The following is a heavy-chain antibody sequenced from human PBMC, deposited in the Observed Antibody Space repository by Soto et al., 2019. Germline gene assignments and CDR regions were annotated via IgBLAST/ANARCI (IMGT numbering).Heavy chain of an antibody. CDR3: GRDAGRRFDY. J-gene: IGHJ4*01. V-gene: IGHV3-7*01. D-gene: IGHD6-13*01. CDR1: GFTFSSYW. Sequence: EVQLVESGGGLVQPGGSLRLSCAASGFTFSSYWMTWARQAPGKGLEWVASMNRDGSEKRYVDSVEGRFTISRDNAKNSLFLQMSSLSPDDTAVYYCGRDAGRRFDYWGHGSLVTVSS. CDR2: MNRDGSEK.